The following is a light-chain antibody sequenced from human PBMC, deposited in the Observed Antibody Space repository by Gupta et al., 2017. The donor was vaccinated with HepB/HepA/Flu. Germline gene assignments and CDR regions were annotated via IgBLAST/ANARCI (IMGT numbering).Light chain of an antibody. V-gene: IGKV4-1*01. CDR1: QSGLSSSNNKNY. CDR3: QQEDQTPLA. CDR2: WAS. J-gene: IGKJ3*01. Sequence: DIVMTQSPDSLAVSLGERATINCKSSQSGLSSSNNKNYLAWYQQKPGQPPKLLFYWASTRESGVPDRFSGSGSGTDFTLIISSLQAEDVAVYYCQQEDQTPLAFGHGTKVDIK.